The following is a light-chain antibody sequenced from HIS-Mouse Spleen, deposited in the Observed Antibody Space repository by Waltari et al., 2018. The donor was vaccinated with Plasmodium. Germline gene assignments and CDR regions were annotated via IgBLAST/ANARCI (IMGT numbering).Light chain of an antibody. Sequence: IQMTQSPSPLSASVGDRVTITYRASQSISSWLAWYQQKPGKAPKLLIYKASSLESGVPSRFSGSGSGTEFTLTISSLQPDDFATYYCQQYNSYSPTFGQGTKVEIK. CDR1: QSISSW. V-gene: IGKV1-5*03. CDR3: QQYNSYSPT. CDR2: KAS. J-gene: IGKJ1*01.